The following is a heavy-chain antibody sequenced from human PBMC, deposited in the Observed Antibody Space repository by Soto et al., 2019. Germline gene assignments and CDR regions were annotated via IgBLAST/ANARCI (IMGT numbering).Heavy chain of an antibody. Sequence: GGSLRLSCAASGFTFSSYWMSWVRQAPGKGLVWVSRINSDGSSTSYADSVKGRFTISRDNAKNTLYLQMNSLRAEDTAVYYCARDLPGYSYGYEYYYGMDVWGQGTTVTVSS. J-gene: IGHJ6*02. CDR2: INSDGSST. CDR3: ARDLPGYSYGYEYYYGMDV. CDR1: GFTFSSYW. D-gene: IGHD5-18*01. V-gene: IGHV3-74*01.